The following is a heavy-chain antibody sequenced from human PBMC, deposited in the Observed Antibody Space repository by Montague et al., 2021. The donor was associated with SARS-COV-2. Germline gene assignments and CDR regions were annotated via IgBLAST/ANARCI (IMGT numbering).Heavy chain of an antibody. CDR3: ARDSRGGSLYPFFDS. J-gene: IGHJ4*02. D-gene: IGHD2-8*01. CDR1: GGSISSTTNF. V-gene: IGHV4-39*07. Sequence: SETLSLTCAASGGSISSTTNFWAWLRQPPGKEPEWIGSIFFRGTTYSNPSLKSRVTTSVDTSNNQFSLRPTSMTAADTAVYFCARDSRGGSLYPFFDSWSQGTLVTVSS. CDR2: IFFRGTT.